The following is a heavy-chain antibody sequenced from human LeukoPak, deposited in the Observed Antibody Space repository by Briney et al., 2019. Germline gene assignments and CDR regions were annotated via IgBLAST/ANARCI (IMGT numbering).Heavy chain of an antibody. Sequence: ASVKVSCKASGGTFSSYAISWVRQAPGQGLEWMGGIIPTFGTANYAQKFQGRVTITADESTSTAYMELSSLRSEDTAVYYCARGGHYGDFYYSYYYRDVWGKGTTVTISS. CDR3: ARGGHYGDFYYSYYYRDV. CDR1: GGTFSSYA. CDR2: IIPTFGTA. J-gene: IGHJ6*03. V-gene: IGHV1-69*13. D-gene: IGHD4-17*01.